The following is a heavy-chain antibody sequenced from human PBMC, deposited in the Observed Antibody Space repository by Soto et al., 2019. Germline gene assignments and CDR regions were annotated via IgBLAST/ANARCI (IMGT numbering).Heavy chain of an antibody. J-gene: IGHJ3*02. CDR3: ARDRAQFDYYDSSGYQIDAFDI. V-gene: IGHV4-59*12. CDR1: GGSISSYY. Sequence: SETLSLTCTVSGGSISSYYWSWIRQPPGKGLEWIGYIYYSGSTYYNPSLKSRVTISVDTSKNQFSLKLSSVTAADTAVYYCARDRAQFDYYDSSGYQIDAFDIWGQGTMVTVSS. CDR2: IYYSGST. D-gene: IGHD3-22*01.